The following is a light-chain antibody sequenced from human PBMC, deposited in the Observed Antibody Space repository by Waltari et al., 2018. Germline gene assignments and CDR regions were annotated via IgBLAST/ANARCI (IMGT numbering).Light chain of an antibody. Sequence: EIVLTQSPGTLSLSPGERATLSCRASQSVSSSYLAWYQQKPGQAPRLLIYGASSRATGIPDRFSGIGSGTDFTLTISRLEPEDFAVYYCQQYGSSRSWTFGQGTKVEIK. V-gene: IGKV3-20*01. CDR1: QSVSSSY. CDR3: QQYGSSRSWT. CDR2: GAS. J-gene: IGKJ1*01.